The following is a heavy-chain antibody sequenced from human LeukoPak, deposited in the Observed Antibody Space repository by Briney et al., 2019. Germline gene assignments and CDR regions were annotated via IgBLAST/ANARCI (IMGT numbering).Heavy chain of an antibody. V-gene: IGHV4-39*01. J-gene: IGHJ4*02. Sequence: SETLSLTCTVSAGSMSGSTYYWGWIRQPPERGLEWIGSIYYSGSTYYNPSLKSRVTMSVDTSKNQFSLNLSSATAADTAVYYCARINHMSSTGIPVRGPDYWGQGTLVTVSS. CDR2: IYYSGST. CDR1: AGSMSGSTYY. D-gene: IGHD6-19*01. CDR3: ARINHMSSTGIPVRGPDY.